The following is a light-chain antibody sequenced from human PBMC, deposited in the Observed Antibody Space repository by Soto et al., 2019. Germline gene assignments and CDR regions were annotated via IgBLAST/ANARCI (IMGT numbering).Light chain of an antibody. Sequence: EIVISQSLSTLSVSQGERDTLSCRASQSVSSNLAWYQQKPGQAPRLLIYGASTRATGIPARFSGSGSGTEFTLTISSLQSEDFAVYYCQQYNNWPRRTFGQGTKVDIK. CDR2: GAS. CDR1: QSVSSN. V-gene: IGKV3-15*01. J-gene: IGKJ1*01. CDR3: QQYNNWPRRT.